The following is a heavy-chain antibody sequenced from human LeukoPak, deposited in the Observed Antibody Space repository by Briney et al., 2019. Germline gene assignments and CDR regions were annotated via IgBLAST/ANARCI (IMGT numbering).Heavy chain of an antibody. D-gene: IGHD1-26*01. J-gene: IGHJ3*02. CDR1: GFTFSSYA. V-gene: IGHV3-23*01. CDR2: ISGSGST. Sequence: GGSLRLSCAASGFTFSSYAMSWVRQAPGKGLEWVSAISGSGSTYYADSVKGRFTISRDNSKNTLYLQMNSLRAEDTAVYYCARKKTVGATGPDAFDIWGQGTMVTVSS. CDR3: ARKKTVGATGPDAFDI.